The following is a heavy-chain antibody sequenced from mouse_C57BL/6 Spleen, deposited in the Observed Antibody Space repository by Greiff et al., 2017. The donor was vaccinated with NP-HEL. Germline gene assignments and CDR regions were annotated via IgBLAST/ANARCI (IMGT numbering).Heavy chain of an antibody. J-gene: IGHJ3*01. V-gene: IGHV1-50*01. CDR1: GYTFTSYW. Sequence: QVQLQQPGAELVKPGASVKLSCKASGYTFTSYWMQWVKQRPGQGLEWIGEIDPSDSYTNYNQKFKGKATLTVDTSSSTAYMQLSSLTSEDSAVYYCARGGPGRFAYWGQGTLVTVSA. CDR3: ARGGPGRFAY. D-gene: IGHD3-3*01. CDR2: IDPSDSYT.